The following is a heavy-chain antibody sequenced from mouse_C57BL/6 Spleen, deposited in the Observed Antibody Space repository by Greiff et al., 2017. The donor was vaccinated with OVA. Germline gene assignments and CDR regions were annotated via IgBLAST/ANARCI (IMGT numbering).Heavy chain of an antibody. V-gene: IGHV1-80*01. CDR1: GYAFSSYW. D-gene: IGHD1-1*01. Sequence: QVQLQQSGAELVKPGASVKISCKASGYAFSSYWMNWVKQRPGKGLEWIGQIYPGDGDTNYNGKFKGKATLTADKSSSTAYMQLSSLTSEDSAVYFCARWDGSSYAMDYWGQGTSVTVSS. J-gene: IGHJ4*01. CDR3: ARWDGSSYAMDY. CDR2: IYPGDGDT.